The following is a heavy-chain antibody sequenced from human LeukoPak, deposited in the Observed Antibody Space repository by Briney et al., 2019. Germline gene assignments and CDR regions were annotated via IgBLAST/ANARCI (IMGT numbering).Heavy chain of an antibody. Sequence: GGSLRLSYAASGFTFSNYEMNWVRQAPEKGLEWVSYISTSGATMFYADSVKGRFTISRDNAKNSEYLQMHSLRAEDTALYYCARTYYDDLGYWGQGTLVTVSS. D-gene: IGHD4-17*01. CDR2: ISTSGATM. V-gene: IGHV3-48*03. J-gene: IGHJ4*02. CDR3: ARTYYDDLGY. CDR1: GFTFSNYE.